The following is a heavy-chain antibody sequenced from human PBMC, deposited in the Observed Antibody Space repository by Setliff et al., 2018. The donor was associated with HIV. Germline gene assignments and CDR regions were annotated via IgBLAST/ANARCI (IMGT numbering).Heavy chain of an antibody. V-gene: IGHV3-48*02. CDR2: ISTSGSTI. J-gene: IGHJ4*02. CDR1: GFTFSIYN. CDR3: AREKFENGDYEFVSTFGS. D-gene: IGHD4-17*01. Sequence: GGSLRLSCEASGFTFSIYNMNWVRQAPGKGLEWVSYISTSGSTIYYADSVKGRFTISRDNGKKSLYLQMDSLRDEDTAVYYCAREKFENGDYEFVSTFGSWGQGTLVTVSS.